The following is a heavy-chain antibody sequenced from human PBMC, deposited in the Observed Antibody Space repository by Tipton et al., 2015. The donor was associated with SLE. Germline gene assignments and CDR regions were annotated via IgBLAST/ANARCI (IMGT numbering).Heavy chain of an antibody. CDR3: ARQAGIHYYDFWSGYYDY. Sequence: TLSLTCIVSGGSISSSTYYWGWIRQPPGKGLEWIGSIYHSGSTYYNPSLNSRVTISVDTSKNQFSLKLSSVTAADTAVYYCARQAGIHYYDFWSGYYDYWGQGTLVTVSS. D-gene: IGHD3-3*01. CDR2: IYHSGST. CDR1: GGSISSSTYY. V-gene: IGHV4-39*01. J-gene: IGHJ4*02.